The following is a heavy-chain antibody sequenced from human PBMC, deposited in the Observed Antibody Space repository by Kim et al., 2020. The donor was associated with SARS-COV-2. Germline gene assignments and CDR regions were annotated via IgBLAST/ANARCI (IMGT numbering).Heavy chain of an antibody. D-gene: IGHD2-8*01. J-gene: IGHJ4*02. CDR3: ARDRERYCTDDICNVLDS. V-gene: IGHV3-30*01. Sequence: KGRFTISRGHSKNTLYLEMNSLRAEDTAVYYCARDRERYCTDDICNVLDSWGQGTLLTVSS.